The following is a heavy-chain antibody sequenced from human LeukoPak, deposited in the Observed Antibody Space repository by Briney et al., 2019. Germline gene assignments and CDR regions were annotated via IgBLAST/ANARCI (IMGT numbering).Heavy chain of an antibody. CDR2: ISSSSSTI. Sequence: GGSLRLSCAAPGFTFSSYSMNWVRQAPGKGLEWVSYISSSSSTIYYADSVKGRFTISRDNAKNSLYLQMNSLRAEDTAVYYCARAFYDSSGYRPVDYWGQGTLVTVSS. V-gene: IGHV3-48*01. CDR3: ARAFYDSSGYRPVDY. CDR1: GFTFSSYS. J-gene: IGHJ4*02. D-gene: IGHD3-22*01.